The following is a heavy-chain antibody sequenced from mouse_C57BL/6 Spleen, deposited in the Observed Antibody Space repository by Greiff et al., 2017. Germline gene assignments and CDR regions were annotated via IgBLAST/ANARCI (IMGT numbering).Heavy chain of an antibody. J-gene: IGHJ2*01. CDR1: GYTFTDYE. D-gene: IGHD1-1*01. V-gene: IGHV1-15*01. CDR3: RGTIITTGVDY. CDR2: IDPETGGT. Sequence: VQLVESGAELVRPGASVTLSCKASGYTFTDYEMHWVKQTPVHGLEWIGAIDPETGGTAYNQKFKGKAILTADKSSSTAYMELRSLTSEDSAVYYCRGTIITTGVDYWGQGTTLTVSS.